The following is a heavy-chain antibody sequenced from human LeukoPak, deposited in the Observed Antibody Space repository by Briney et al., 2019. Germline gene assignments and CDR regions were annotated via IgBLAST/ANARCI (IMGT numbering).Heavy chain of an antibody. J-gene: IGHJ5*02. Sequence: SQTLSLTCTVSGGSISSGSCYWSWIRQPAGKGLEWIGRIYTSGSTNYNPSLKSRVTISVDTSKNQFSLKLSSVTAADTAVYYCARATLGYYDSWFDPWGQGTLVTVSS. CDR2: IYTSGST. D-gene: IGHD3-22*01. CDR1: GGSISSGSCY. CDR3: ARATLGYYDSWFDP. V-gene: IGHV4-61*02.